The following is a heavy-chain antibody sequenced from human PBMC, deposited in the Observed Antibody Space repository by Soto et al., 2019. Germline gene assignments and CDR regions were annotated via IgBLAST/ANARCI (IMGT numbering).Heavy chain of an antibody. J-gene: IGHJ6*02. CDR3: ARQGYSSSWYSSYYYYGMDV. D-gene: IGHD6-13*01. CDR1: GYSFTSYW. V-gene: IGHV5-10-1*01. Sequence: GESLKISCKGSGYSFTSYWISWVRQMPGKGLEWMGRIDPSDSYTNYSPSFQGHVTISADKSISTAYLQWSSLKASDTAMYYCARQGYSSSWYSSYYYYGMDVWGQGTTVTVSS. CDR2: IDPSDSYT.